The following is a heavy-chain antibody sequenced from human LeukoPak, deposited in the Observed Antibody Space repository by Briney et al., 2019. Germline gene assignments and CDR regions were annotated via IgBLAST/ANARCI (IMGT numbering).Heavy chain of an antibody. D-gene: IGHD3-22*01. CDR1: GFTFSSYG. Sequence: GGTLRLSCAASGFTFSSYGMSWVRQAPGKGLEWVSAISGSGGSTYYADSVKGRFTISRDNAKNTLYLQMNSLRAEDTAVYYCARVGITMTHYYYYYMDVWGKGTTVTISS. V-gene: IGHV3-23*01. CDR3: ARVGITMTHYYYYYMDV. CDR2: ISGSGGST. J-gene: IGHJ6*03.